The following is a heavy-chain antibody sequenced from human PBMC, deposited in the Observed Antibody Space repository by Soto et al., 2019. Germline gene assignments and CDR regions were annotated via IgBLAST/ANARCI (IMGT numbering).Heavy chain of an antibody. CDR2: IGPYNGTT. Sequence: QAQLVQSGAEVKKPGASVKVSCQAGGYTFADYGISWVRQAPGQGLEWVGWIGPYNGTTNYAPNLQDRVTMTTDTSTNTAYMELRSLRSDDTALYYCARCYCTVGSCYTCWHFDLWGRGTLLTVSS. D-gene: IGHD2-15*01. CDR3: ARCYCTVGSCYTCWHFDL. V-gene: IGHV1-18*01. J-gene: IGHJ2*01. CDR1: GYTFADYG.